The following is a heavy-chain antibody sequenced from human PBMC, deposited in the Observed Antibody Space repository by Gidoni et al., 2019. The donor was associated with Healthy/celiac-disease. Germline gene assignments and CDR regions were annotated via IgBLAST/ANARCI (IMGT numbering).Heavy chain of an antibody. CDR1: GYTFTGYY. Sequence: QVQLVQSGAEVKKPGASVKVSCKASGYTFTGYYMHWVRQAPGQGLEWMGWINPNSGGTNYAQKFQGWVTMTRDTSISTAYMELSRLRSDDTAVYYCARGIVVVPAIYYYGMDVWGQGTTVTVSS. CDR2: INPNSGGT. CDR3: ARGIVVVPAIYYYGMDV. V-gene: IGHV1-2*04. D-gene: IGHD2-2*01. J-gene: IGHJ6*02.